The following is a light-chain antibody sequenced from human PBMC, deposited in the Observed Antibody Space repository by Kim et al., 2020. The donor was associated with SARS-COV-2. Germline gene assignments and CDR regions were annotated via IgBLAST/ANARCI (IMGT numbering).Light chain of an antibody. V-gene: IGKV1-5*03. Sequence: ASVRDRVTITCRASQSSSSWLAWYQQKPGKAPKLLIYKASSLESGVPSRFSGSGSGTEFTLTISSLQPDDFATYYCQQYNSYSQTFGQGTKVEIK. CDR1: QSSSSW. J-gene: IGKJ1*01. CDR2: KAS. CDR3: QQYNSYSQT.